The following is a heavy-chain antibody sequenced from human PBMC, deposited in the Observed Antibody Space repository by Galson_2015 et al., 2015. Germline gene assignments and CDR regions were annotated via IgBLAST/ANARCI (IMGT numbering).Heavy chain of an antibody. Sequence: SLRLSCEASGFTFGDYAMSWVRQAPGKGLEWVGLIRRNDCGGTKEYAASVKGRFTISRDYSKSIAYLQMNSLKTEDTAVYYCTRVPRHTMVRVDSFDIWGQGTMVTVSS. CDR2: IRRNDCGGTK. J-gene: IGHJ3*02. CDR3: TRVPRHTMVRVDSFDI. CDR1: GFTFGDYA. V-gene: IGHV3-49*04. D-gene: IGHD3-10*01.